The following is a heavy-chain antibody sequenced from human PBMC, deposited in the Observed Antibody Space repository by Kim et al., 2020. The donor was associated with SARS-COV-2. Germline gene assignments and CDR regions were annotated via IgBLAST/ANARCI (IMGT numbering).Heavy chain of an antibody. CDR2: INGSGGST. CDR3: AKDEMATGNFDY. Sequence: GGSLRLSCAASGFTFSSYAMSWVRQAPGKGLEWVSAINGSGGSTYYADSVKGRFTISRDNSKNTLYLQMNSLRAEDTAVYYCAKDEMATGNFDYWGQGTLVTVSS. D-gene: IGHD5-12*01. CDR1: GFTFSSYA. V-gene: IGHV3-23*01. J-gene: IGHJ4*02.